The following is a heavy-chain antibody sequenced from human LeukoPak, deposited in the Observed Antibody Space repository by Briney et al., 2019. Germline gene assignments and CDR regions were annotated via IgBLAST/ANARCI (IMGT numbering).Heavy chain of an antibody. CDR3: ARGGSIGVLRYFDWLFGFDY. D-gene: IGHD3-9*01. CDR2: IIPIFGTA. J-gene: IGHJ4*02. V-gene: IGHV1-69*13. CDR1: GGTFSSYA. Sequence: RASVKVFCKASGGTFSSYAISWVRQAPGQGLEWMGGIIPIFGTANYAQKFQGRVTITADESTSTAYMELSSLRSEDTAVYYCARGGSIGVLRYFDWLFGFDYWGQGTLVTVSS.